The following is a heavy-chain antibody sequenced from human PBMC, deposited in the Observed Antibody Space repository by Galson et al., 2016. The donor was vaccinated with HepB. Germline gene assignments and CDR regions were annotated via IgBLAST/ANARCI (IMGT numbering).Heavy chain of an antibody. J-gene: IGHJ6*02. CDR1: GFTFDDYG. V-gene: IGHV3-20*01. Sequence: SLRLSCAASGFTFDDYGMNWVRQAPGSGLEWVSGLQWQGGYTGYADSVKGRFTISRDNAKNSLHLQMSSLRAEDTALYPCAGSAGTSFLHGIDVWGQGTTVTVSS. CDR2: LQWQGGYT. CDR3: AGSAGTSFLHGIDV. D-gene: IGHD1-14*01.